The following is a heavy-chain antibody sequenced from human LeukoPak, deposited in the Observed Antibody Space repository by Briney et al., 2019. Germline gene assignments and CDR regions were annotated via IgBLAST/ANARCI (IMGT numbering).Heavy chain of an antibody. CDR3: ARGSVEWELLSWFDP. J-gene: IGHJ5*02. V-gene: IGHV6-1*01. CDR2: TYYRSKWYN. D-gene: IGHD1-26*01. CDR1: GDSVSSNSAA. Sequence: SQTLSLTCAISGDSVSSNSAAWNWIRQSPSRGLEWLGRTYYRSKWYNDYAVSVKSRITINPDASKNQFSLQLKSVTPEDTAVYYCARGSVEWELLSWFDPWGQGTLVTVSS.